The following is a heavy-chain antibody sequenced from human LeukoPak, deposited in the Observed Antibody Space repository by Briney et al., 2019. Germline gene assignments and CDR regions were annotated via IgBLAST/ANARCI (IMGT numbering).Heavy chain of an antibody. Sequence: GGSLRLSCEASGFTFSTFAMSWVRQAPGKGLEWVSTISGSGGSTYYADSVKGRFTISRDNSKNTLYLQMNSLRAEDTAVYYCAKGFVTDSSGYYAVFAFDIWGQGTMVTVSS. CDR3: AKGFVTDSSGYYAVFAFDI. V-gene: IGHV3-23*01. CDR2: ISGSGGST. J-gene: IGHJ3*02. CDR1: GFTFSTFA. D-gene: IGHD3-22*01.